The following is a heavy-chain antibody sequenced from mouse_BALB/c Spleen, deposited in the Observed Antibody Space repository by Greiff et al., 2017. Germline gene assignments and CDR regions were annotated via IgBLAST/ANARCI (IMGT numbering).Heavy chain of an antibody. CDR2: IWAGGST. CDR1: GFSLTSYG. D-gene: IGHD2-3*01. CDR3: AKLYDGYYVGAMDY. Sequence: QVQLKESGPGLVAPSQSLSITCTVSGFSLTSYGVHWVRQPPGKGLEWLGVIWAGGSTNYNSALMSRLSISKDNSKSQVFLKMNSLQTDDTAMYYCAKLYDGYYVGAMDYWGQGTSVTVSA. V-gene: IGHV2-9*02. J-gene: IGHJ4*01.